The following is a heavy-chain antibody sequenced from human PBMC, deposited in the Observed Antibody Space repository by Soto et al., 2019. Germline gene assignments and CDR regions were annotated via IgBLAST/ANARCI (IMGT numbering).Heavy chain of an antibody. J-gene: IGHJ4*02. V-gene: IGHV1-46*01. D-gene: IGHD2-21*02. CDR2: ISLYHHST. Sequence: ASVKVSCKTSGYPFTDYFIHWGRQAPGQGLEWMGIISLYHHSTSYAQKFQGRLTVTADTSTTTVYMDLSSLTSEDSAVYWCARELYSCGGDCPYYMDYWGQGTLVTVSS. CDR3: ARELYSCGGDCPYYMDY. CDR1: GYPFTDYF.